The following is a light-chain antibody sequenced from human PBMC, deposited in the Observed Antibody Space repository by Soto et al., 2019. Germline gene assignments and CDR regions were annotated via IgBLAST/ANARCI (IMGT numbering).Light chain of an antibody. CDR3: QQRRTWPLT. Sequence: EIVLTQSPATLSLSPGERATLSCRASESVSGYLVWYQQKPGQAPRLLIYDVSNRATGIPARFSGSGSGTDFALTISSLETEDFAVYYCQQRRTWPLTLGGGSKVEFK. V-gene: IGKV3-11*01. CDR2: DVS. CDR1: ESVSGY. J-gene: IGKJ4*01.